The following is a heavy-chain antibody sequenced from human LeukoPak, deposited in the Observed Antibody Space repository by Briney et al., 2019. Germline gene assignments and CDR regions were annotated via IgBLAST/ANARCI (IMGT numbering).Heavy chain of an antibody. D-gene: IGHD1-26*01. CDR3: ATVLGARSQIVGATSSALDI. CDR1: GYTLTELS. CDR2: FDPEDGET. J-gene: IGHJ3*02. Sequence: ASVKVSCKVSGYTLTELSMHWVRQAPGKGLEWMGGFDPEDGETIYAQKFQGRVTMTEDTSTDTAYMELSSLRSEDTAVCYCATVLGARSQIVGATSSALDIWGQGTMVTVSS. V-gene: IGHV1-24*01.